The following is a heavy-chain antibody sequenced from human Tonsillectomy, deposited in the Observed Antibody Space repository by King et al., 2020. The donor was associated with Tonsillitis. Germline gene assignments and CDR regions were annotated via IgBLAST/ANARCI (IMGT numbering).Heavy chain of an antibody. CDR3: AKDLDFWSGYPPPQFDY. CDR2: MSYDGSKK. CDR1: GFTFSRYA. V-gene: IGHV3-30*18. Sequence: VQLVESGGGVVQPGRSLRLSCAASGFTFSRYAMHWVRQAPGKGLEGVAVMSYDGSKKYYADSVKGRFTISRDNSNNTLYLQMNSLGAEDTAVSYCAKDLDFWSGYPPPQFDYWGQGTLVTVSS. J-gene: IGHJ4*02. D-gene: IGHD3-3*01.